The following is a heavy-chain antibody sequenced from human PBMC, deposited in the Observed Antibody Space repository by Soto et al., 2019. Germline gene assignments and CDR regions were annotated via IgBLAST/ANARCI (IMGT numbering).Heavy chain of an antibody. V-gene: IGHV3-15*01. J-gene: IGHJ1*01. Sequence: SLRLSCAASGFTFSNAWMSWVRQAPGKGLEWVGRIKSKTDGGTTDYAAPVKGRFTISRDDSKNTLYLQMNSLKTEDTAVYYCTTDYYDRTLQHWGQGTLVTVSS. CDR2: IKSKTDGGTT. CDR1: GFTFSNAW. CDR3: TTDYYDRTLQH. D-gene: IGHD3-22*01.